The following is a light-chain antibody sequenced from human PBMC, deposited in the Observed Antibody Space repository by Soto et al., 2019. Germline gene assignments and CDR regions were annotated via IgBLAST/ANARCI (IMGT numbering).Light chain of an antibody. CDR1: SSDVGGYNY. Sequence: QSALTQPRSVSGSPGQSVTISCTGTSSDVGGYNYVSWYQQHPGKAPKVMIYDVSERPSGVPDRCSGSKSGNTASLTISGIQAEDEADYYCCSYAGSPRYVFGTGTKLTVL. CDR3: CSYAGSPRYV. CDR2: DVS. V-gene: IGLV2-11*01. J-gene: IGLJ1*01.